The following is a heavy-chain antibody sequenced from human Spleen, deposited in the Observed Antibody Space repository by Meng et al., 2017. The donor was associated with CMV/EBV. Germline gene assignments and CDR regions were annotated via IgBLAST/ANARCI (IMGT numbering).Heavy chain of an antibody. CDR3: AKISGRLIWSGYFDP. CDR1: GASITTFY. J-gene: IGHJ5*02. D-gene: IGHD3-3*01. Sequence: SETLSLTCTFFGASITTFYCSWIRQSPGKGLEWIGYISTSGLTNFSPSLRSRVSMSVDTSKKRFSLKLNSVTTADTAVYYCAKISGRLIWSGYFDPWGPGTLVTVSS. CDR2: ISTSGLT. V-gene: IGHV4-4*09.